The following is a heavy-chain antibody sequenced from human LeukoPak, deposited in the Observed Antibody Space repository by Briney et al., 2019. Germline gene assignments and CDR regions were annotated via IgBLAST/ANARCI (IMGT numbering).Heavy chain of an antibody. Sequence: GGSLRLSCAASGFTFSSYGMHWVRQAPGKGLEWVAFIRYDGSNEYYADSVKGRFTISRDNAKNTLYLQMNSLRAEDTAVYYCARESGIAAALDLWGQGTLVTVSS. J-gene: IGHJ5*02. CDR2: IRYDGSNE. CDR1: GFTFSSYG. CDR3: ARESGIAAALDL. D-gene: IGHD6-13*01. V-gene: IGHV3-30*02.